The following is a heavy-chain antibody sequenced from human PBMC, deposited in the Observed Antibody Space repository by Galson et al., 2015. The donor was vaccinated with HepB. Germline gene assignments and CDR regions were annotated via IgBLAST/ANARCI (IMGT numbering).Heavy chain of an antibody. CDR1: GFTFSSYA. J-gene: IGHJ4*02. D-gene: IGHD1-26*01. V-gene: IGHV3-23*01. Sequence: LRLSCAASGFTFSSYAMSWVRQAPGKGLEWVSAISGSGGSTYYADSVKGRFTISRDNSKNTLYLQVNSLRAEDTAVYYCAKSLKWELPFFDYWGQGTLVTVSS. CDR3: AKSLKWELPFFDY. CDR2: ISGSGGST.